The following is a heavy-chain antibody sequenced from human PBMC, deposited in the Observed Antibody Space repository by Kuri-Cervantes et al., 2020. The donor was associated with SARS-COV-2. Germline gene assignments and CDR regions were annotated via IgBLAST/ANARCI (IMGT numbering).Heavy chain of an antibody. CDR3: ARGAARPYYYYGMDV. D-gene: IGHD6-6*01. V-gene: IGHV4-30-2*01. CDR2: IYHSGST. CDR1: GGSISSGGYS. Sequence: SQTLSLTCAFSGGSISSGGYSWSWIRQPPGKGLEWIGYIYHSGSTYYNPSLKSRVTISVDRSKNQFSLKLSSVIAADTAVYYCARGAARPYYYYGMDVWGQGTTVTVSS. J-gene: IGHJ6*02.